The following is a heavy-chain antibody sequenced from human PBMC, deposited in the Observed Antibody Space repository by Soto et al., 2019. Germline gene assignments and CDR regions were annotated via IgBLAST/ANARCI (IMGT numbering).Heavy chain of an antibody. J-gene: IGHJ6*02. Sequence: GGSLRLSCAASGFTFSTCAMSWVRQAPGKGLEWVSVISGTGDNTYYAGSVKGRFTISRDNAKNSLYLQMNSLRAEDTAVYYCVRENYYHGMDVWGQGTTVTVSS. CDR1: GFTFSTCA. CDR3: VRENYYHGMDV. V-gene: IGHV3-23*01. CDR2: ISGTGDNT.